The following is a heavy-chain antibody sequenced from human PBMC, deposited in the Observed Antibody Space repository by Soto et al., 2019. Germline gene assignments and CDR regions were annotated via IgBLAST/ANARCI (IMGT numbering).Heavy chain of an antibody. CDR1: GGSITSYY. J-gene: IGHJ4*02. CDR2: IYYSGST. D-gene: IGHD3-10*01. Sequence: SETLSLTCTVSGGSITSYYWNWIRQPPGKGLEWIGYIYYSGSTNYNPSLKSRVSMSVDTSKNQFSLRLSSVTAADTAVYYCARSPSMIRGVILDYWGQGALVTVSS. CDR3: ARSPSMIRGVILDY. V-gene: IGHV4-59*01.